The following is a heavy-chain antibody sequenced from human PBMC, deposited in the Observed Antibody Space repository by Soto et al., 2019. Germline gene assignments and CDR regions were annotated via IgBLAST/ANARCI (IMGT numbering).Heavy chain of an antibody. V-gene: IGHV4-4*02. CDR3: ARVDIVATDPSFFDY. J-gene: IGHJ4*02. Sequence: QVQLQESGPGLVKPSGTLSLTCAVSGGSISRSNWWSWVRQPPGKGLEWIGEIYHSGSTNYNPSLKSRVTISVDKSKNQFSLKLSSVTAADTAVYYCARVDIVATDPSFFDYWGQGTLVTVSS. D-gene: IGHD5-12*01. CDR1: GGSISRSNW. CDR2: IYHSGST.